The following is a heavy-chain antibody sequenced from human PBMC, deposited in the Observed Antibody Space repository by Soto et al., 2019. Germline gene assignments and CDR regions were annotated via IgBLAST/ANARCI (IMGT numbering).Heavy chain of an antibody. Sequence: PSETLSLTCTVPGGSISSGNYYWSWIRQPPGKGLEWIGFISYSGTTHYSASLRSRVSISVDTSKNQFSLKLSSVTAADTAVYYCARRYGSSFDYGGQGTLVKVSS. CDR2: ISYSGTT. CDR1: GGSISSGNYY. V-gene: IGHV4-30-4*01. J-gene: IGHJ4*02. CDR3: ARRYGSSFDY. D-gene: IGHD1-1*01.